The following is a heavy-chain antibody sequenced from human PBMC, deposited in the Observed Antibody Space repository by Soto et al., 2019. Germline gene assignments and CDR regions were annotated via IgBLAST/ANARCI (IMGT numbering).Heavy chain of an antibody. V-gene: IGHV3-21*01. CDR1: GFTFSSYS. CDR3: ARDYDFWSGYSAYYYYYGMDV. CDR2: ISSSSSYI. Sequence: GGSLRLSCAASGFTFSSYSMNWVRQAPGKGLEWVSSISSSSSYIYYADSVKGRFTISRDNAKNSLYLQMNSLRAEDTAVYYCARDYDFWSGYSAYYYYYGMDVWGEGTTVTVSS. D-gene: IGHD3-3*01. J-gene: IGHJ6*04.